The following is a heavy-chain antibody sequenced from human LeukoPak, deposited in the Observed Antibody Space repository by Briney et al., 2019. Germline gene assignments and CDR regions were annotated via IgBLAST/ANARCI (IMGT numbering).Heavy chain of an antibody. CDR3: ARDDDSSGEFDI. V-gene: IGHV3-21*01. D-gene: IGHD3-22*01. J-gene: IGHJ3*02. Sequence: PGGSLRLSCSASGFTFSTFWMNWVRQAPGKGLEWVSSISSSSSYIYYADSVKGRFTISRDNAKNSLCLQMNSLRAEDTAVYYCARDDDSSGEFDIWGQGTMVTVSS. CDR1: GFTFSTFW. CDR2: ISSSSSYI.